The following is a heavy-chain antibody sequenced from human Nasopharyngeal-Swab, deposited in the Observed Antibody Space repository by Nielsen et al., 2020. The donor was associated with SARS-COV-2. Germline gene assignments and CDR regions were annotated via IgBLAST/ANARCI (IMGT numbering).Heavy chain of an antibody. CDR1: GFMFSHYG. V-gene: IGHV3-33*01. Sequence: GGSLRLSCAASGFMFSHYGMHWVRQAPGKGLERVAILWSNGSFKYYGDSVKGRFTISRDNSKNTLYLQMNNLRVEDTALYYCARAGPGQEKFDYWGQGTLVTVSS. J-gene: IGHJ4*02. CDR3: ARAGPGQEKFDY. CDR2: LWSNGSFK.